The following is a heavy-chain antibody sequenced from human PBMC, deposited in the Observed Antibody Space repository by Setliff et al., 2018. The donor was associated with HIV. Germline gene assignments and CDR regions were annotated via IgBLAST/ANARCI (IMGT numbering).Heavy chain of an antibody. J-gene: IGHJ6*04. CDR3: ARDIPFGDLLMLQAYMDV. V-gene: IGHV3-23*01. CDR1: GFTFSSYG. D-gene: IGHD3-10*01. CDR2: ISGSGDNT. Sequence: PGGSLRLSCAASGFTFSSYGMNWVRQAPGKGLEWVSAISGSGDNTYYADSVKGRFTISRDNSKNTLYLQMNSLRAEDTALYYCARDIPFGDLLMLQAYMDVWGKGTTVTVSS.